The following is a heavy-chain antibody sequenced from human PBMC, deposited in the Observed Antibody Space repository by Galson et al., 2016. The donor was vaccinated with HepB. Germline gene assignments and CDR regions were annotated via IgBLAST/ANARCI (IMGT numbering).Heavy chain of an antibody. CDR3: PSDPGLRNGMGG. CDR2: IYSGGDT. Sequence: SLRLSCAVSGFTVSSDYMSWVRQAPGKELEWVSVIYSGGDTYYADSVKGRYTISRDNSKNTLNLQMSSRRTEDTAVYFCPSDPGLRNGMGGWGKGTTVTVSS. V-gene: IGHV3-66*02. D-gene: IGHD4-17*01. J-gene: IGHJ6*04. CDR1: GFTVSSDY.